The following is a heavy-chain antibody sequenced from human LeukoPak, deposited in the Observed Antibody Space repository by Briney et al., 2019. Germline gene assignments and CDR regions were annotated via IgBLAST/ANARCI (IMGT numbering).Heavy chain of an antibody. V-gene: IGHV1-2*02. CDR1: GNIFTTYH. CDR2: INPNSGGI. Sequence: ASVKVSCKASGNIFTTYHIYWVRQAPGQGLEWMGWINPNSGGINYAQKFQGRVTMTRDTSINTAYMELSRLRSDDTAVYYCARNKRRIQDYYDKAADAFDIWGQGTKVTVSS. J-gene: IGHJ3*02. CDR3: ARNKRRIQDYYDKAADAFDI. D-gene: IGHD3-22*01.